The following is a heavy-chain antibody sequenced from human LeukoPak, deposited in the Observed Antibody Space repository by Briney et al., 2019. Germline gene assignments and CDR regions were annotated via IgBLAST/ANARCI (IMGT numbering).Heavy chain of an antibody. Sequence: TSETLSLTCTVSGGSISSGSYYWSWIRQPAGKGLEWIGRIYTSGSTNYNPSLKSRVTISVDTSRNQFSLKLSSVTAADTAVYYCARHPEQAAAPYNWFDPWGQGTLVTVSS. J-gene: IGHJ5*02. CDR1: GGSISSGSYY. CDR3: ARHPEQAAAPYNWFDP. V-gene: IGHV4-61*02. D-gene: IGHD6-13*01. CDR2: IYTSGST.